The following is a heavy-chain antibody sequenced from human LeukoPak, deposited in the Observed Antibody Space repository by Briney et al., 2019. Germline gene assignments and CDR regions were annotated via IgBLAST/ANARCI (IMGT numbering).Heavy chain of an antibody. J-gene: IGHJ4*02. CDR3: ARGVVDYYDSSGYYDY. V-gene: IGHV1-2*02. CDR2: INPNSGGT. D-gene: IGHD3-22*01. Sequence: ASVKVSCKASGYTFTSYDINWVRQATGQGLEWMGWINPNSGGTNYAQKFQGRVTMTRDTSISTAYMELSRLRSDDTAVYYCARGVVDYYDSSGYYDYWGQGTLVTVSS. CDR1: GYTFTSYD.